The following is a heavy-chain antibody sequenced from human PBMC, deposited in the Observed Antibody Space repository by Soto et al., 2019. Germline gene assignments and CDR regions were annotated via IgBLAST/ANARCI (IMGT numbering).Heavy chain of an antibody. J-gene: IGHJ6*02. CDR2: FNPYFDTA. Sequence: QVQLVQSGAEVKTPGSSVKVSCKASGGTFSSYAISWVRQAPGHGLEWMGGFNPYFDTANYAQKFQGRVTRTADDSTNTAHMEMGSLRSDDTAVYYWTRGLTMILVVISPGDFEAMDIWGQGTKVTVSS. CDR3: TRGLTMILVVISPGDFEAMDI. V-gene: IGHV1-69*01. D-gene: IGHD3-10*01. CDR1: GGTFSSYA.